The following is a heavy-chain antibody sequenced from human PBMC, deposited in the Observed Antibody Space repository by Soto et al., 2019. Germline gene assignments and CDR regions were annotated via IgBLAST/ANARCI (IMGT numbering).Heavy chain of an antibody. Sequence: QVQLQESGPGLVKPSQTLSLTCTVSGGSISTGGYYWTWIRQHPGKGLEWIGYIYDSGSTYYNPARKSRVTISVDTSKNQFSLKLSSGTAADTAVYYCARGRSVTLCDNWGQGTLVTVSS. J-gene: IGHJ4*02. CDR3: ARGRSVTLCDN. CDR2: IYDSGST. D-gene: IGHD4-17*01. V-gene: IGHV4-31*03. CDR1: GGSISTGGYY.